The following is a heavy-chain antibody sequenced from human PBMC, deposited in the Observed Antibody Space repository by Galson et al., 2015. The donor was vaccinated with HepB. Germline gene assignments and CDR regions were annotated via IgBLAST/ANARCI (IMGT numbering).Heavy chain of an antibody. Sequence: SLRLSCAASGFTLSSIDMHWVRQAPGKGLEYVAVISSNGGSTHYAESVKGRFTISRDNSTNMLYFQMSSLRDEDTAVYYCMGWAWQLEREFDYWGQGIPVTVSS. J-gene: IGHJ4*02. CDR3: MGWAWQLEREFDY. CDR2: ISSNGGST. CDR1: GFTLSSID. D-gene: IGHD1-1*01. V-gene: IGHV3-64D*06.